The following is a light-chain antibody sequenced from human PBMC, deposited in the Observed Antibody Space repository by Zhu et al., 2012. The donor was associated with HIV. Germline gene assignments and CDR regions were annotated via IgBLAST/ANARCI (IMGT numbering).Light chain of an antibody. CDR3: QQLNTYPLFT. J-gene: IGKJ3*01. CDR2: DTS. CDR1: ESVSRY. V-gene: IGKV1-9*01. Sequence: DVQLTQSPAFLSASVGDRVTITCRASESVSRYLAWYQQKPGKAPKFLIYDTSILQSGVPSTFSGSGSGTEFTLTISSLQPEDFATYYCQQLNTYPLFTFGPGTKVDIK.